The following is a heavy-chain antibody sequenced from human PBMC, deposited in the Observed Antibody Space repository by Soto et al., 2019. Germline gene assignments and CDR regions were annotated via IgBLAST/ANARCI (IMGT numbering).Heavy chain of an antibody. Sequence: QVQLVQSGAEVKKPGASVKVSCKASGYTFTSYYMHWVRQAPGQGLKWMGIINPSGGSTSYAQKFQGRVTMTRDTSTSTVYMELSSLRSEDTAVYYCARAGYYGSGTYYFDYWGQGTLVTVSS. V-gene: IGHV1-46*03. D-gene: IGHD3-10*01. J-gene: IGHJ4*02. CDR2: INPSGGST. CDR1: GYTFTSYY. CDR3: ARAGYYGSGTYYFDY.